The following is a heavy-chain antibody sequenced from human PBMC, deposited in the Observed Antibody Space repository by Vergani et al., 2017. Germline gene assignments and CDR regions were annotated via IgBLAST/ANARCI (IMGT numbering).Heavy chain of an antibody. V-gene: IGHV3-30*02. CDR2: IRYDGSNK. J-gene: IGHJ6*03. CDR1: GFTFSSYG. Sequence: QVQLVESGGGVVQPGGSLRLSCAASGFTFSSYGMHWVRQAPGKGLEWVAFIRYDGSNKYYADSVKGRFTISRDNSKNTLYLQMNSLRAEDTAVYYCAKAAIFGVVIPLDYYYYMDVWGKGTTVTVSS. D-gene: IGHD3-3*01. CDR3: AKAAIFGVVIPLDYYYYMDV.